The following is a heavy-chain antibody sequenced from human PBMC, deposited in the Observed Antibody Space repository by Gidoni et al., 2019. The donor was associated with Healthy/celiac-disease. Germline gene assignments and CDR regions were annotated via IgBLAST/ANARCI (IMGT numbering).Heavy chain of an antibody. D-gene: IGHD2-2*01. J-gene: IGHJ5*02. CDR1: GYSFTSYW. Sequence: EVQLVQSGAEVKKPGESLKISCTGSGYSFTSYWIGWVRQMPGKGLEWMGIIYPGDSDTRYSPSFQGQVTISADKSISTAYLQWSSLKASDTAMYYCARTVVVPAATGGWFDPWGQGTLVTVSS. V-gene: IGHV5-51*01. CDR3: ARTVVVPAATGGWFDP. CDR2: IYPGDSDT.